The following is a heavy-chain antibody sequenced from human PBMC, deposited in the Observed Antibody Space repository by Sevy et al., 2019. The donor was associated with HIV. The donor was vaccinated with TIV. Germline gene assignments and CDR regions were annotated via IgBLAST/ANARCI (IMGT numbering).Heavy chain of an antibody. Sequence: GGSLRLSCAASGFTFSTYGMHWVRQAPGRGLEWVAVIWFDGSNTYYADSVKGRFTNSRDIAKNTLHLQMNSLRVEDTAVYYCARDLEFYDYGDYGPAFMPDYWGQRTLVTVSS. J-gene: IGHJ4*02. CDR3: ARDLEFYDYGDYGPAFMPDY. D-gene: IGHD4-17*01. CDR1: GFTFSTYG. CDR2: IWFDGSNT. V-gene: IGHV3-33*01.